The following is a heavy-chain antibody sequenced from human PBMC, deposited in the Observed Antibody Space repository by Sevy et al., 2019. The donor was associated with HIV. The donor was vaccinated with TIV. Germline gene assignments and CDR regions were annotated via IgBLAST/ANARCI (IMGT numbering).Heavy chain of an antibody. V-gene: IGHV3-7*01. J-gene: IGHJ4*02. CDR2: IKQDGSEK. Sequence: GGSLRLSCAASGFTFSSYWMSWVRQAPGKGLEWGANIKQDGSEKYYVDSVKGRFTISRDNAKNSLYLQMNSLRAEDTAVYYCARDRQWLASYYFDYWGQGTLVTVSS. D-gene: IGHD6-19*01. CDR1: GFTFSSYW. CDR3: ARDRQWLASYYFDY.